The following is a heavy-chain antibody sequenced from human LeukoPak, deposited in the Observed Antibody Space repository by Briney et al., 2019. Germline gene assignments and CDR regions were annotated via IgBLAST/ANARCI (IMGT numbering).Heavy chain of an antibody. CDR2: IYNGVNT. J-gene: IGHJ5*02. D-gene: IGHD1-26*01. Sequence: SEALSLTCTVSGASVSSAIYWTWIRQPPGRGVEWSAHIYNGVNTNYNPSLKSRVTISVDTSKNQFSLRLSSVTAADTAVYYCARSRAFNSGAFDPWGQGSLVTVSS. V-gene: IGHV4-61*01. CDR1: GASVSSAIY. CDR3: ARSRAFNSGAFDP.